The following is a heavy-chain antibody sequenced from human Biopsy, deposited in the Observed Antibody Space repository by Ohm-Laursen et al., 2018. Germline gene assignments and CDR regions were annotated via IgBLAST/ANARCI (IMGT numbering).Heavy chain of an antibody. CDR1: SYTFTDYN. D-gene: IGHD3-9*01. CDR3: AIDDNDFLTDYLKIDQ. CDR2: INPKSGGT. J-gene: IGHJ4*02. V-gene: IGHV1-2*02. Sequence: ASVKVSCKASSYTFTDYNIHWVRQAPGQGLEWMGWINPKSGGTHYLEKFRGRVTMTRDTSISTAYMEVSSLRSDDTAVYYCAIDDNDFLTDYLKIDQWGQGTLVTVSS.